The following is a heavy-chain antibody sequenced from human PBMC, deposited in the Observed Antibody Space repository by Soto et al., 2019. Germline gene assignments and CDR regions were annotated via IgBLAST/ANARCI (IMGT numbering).Heavy chain of an antibody. J-gene: IGHJ6*02. V-gene: IGHV6-1*01. CDR1: GDSVSSNSAA. D-gene: IGHD3-3*01. Sequence: SQTLSLTCAISGDSVSSNSAAWNWIRQSPSRGLEWLGRTYYRSKWYNDYAVSVKSRITINPDTSKNQFSLELNSVTTEDRAVNYGARHSDYDLWSGNYYYYYGMDVWGQGTTVTVSS. CDR3: ARHSDYDLWSGNYYYYYGMDV. CDR2: TYYRSKWYN.